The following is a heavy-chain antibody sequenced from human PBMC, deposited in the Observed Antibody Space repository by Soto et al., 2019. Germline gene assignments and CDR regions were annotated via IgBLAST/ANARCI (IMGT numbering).Heavy chain of an antibody. V-gene: IGHV1-69*02. CDR1: GGTFSSYT. J-gene: IGHJ1*01. D-gene: IGHD3-22*01. CDR2: IIPILGIA. Sequence: ASVKVSCKASGGTFSSYTISWVRQAPGQGLEWMGRIIPILGIANYAQKFQGRVTITADKSTSTAYMELSSLRSEDTAVYYCARALYDSSGYWAVRVEYFQHWGQGTLVTVSS. CDR3: ARALYDSSGYWAVRVEYFQH.